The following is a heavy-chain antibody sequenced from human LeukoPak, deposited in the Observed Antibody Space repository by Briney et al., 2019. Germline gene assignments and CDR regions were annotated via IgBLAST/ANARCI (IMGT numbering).Heavy chain of an antibody. D-gene: IGHD4-17*01. V-gene: IGHV1-18*01. CDR3: ARGGDYGDWGWFDP. J-gene: IGHJ5*02. CDR2: ISAYNGNT. CDR1: GYTFTSYG. Sequence: ASVKVSCKAPGYTFTSYGITWVRQAPGQGLEWMGWISAYNGNTNYAQKLQGRVTMTTDTSTSTAYMELRSLRSDDTAMYYCARGGDYGDWGWFDPWGQGTLVTVSS.